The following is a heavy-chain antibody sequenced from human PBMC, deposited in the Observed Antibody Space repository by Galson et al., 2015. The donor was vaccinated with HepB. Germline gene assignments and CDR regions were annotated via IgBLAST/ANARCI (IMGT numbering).Heavy chain of an antibody. CDR3: AREQPDYDFWSGSQGDAFDI. CDR1: GDSVSSNSAA. CDR2: TYYRSKWYN. J-gene: IGHJ3*02. Sequence: CAISGDSVSSNSAAWNWIRQSPSRGLEWLGRTYYRSKWYNDYAVSVKSRITINPDTSKNQFSLQLNSVTPEDTAVYYCAREQPDYDFWSGSQGDAFDIWGQGTMVTVSS. V-gene: IGHV6-1*01. D-gene: IGHD3-3*01.